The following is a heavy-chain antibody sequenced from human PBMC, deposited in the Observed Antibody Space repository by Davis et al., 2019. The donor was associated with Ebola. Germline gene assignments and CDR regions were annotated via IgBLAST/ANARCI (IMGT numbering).Heavy chain of an antibody. CDR2: MNPNSGNT. V-gene: IGHV1-8*01. CDR3: ARSDRTGGVCLRWHAFDI. J-gene: IGHJ3*02. CDR1: GYTFTSYD. D-gene: IGHD2-8*02. Sequence: AASVKVSCKASGYTFTSYDLNWVRQATGQGLEWMGWMNPNSGNTGYAQKFQGRVTMTRNTSISTAYMELSSLRSEDTAMYYCARSDRTGGVCLRWHAFDIWGQGTMVTVSS.